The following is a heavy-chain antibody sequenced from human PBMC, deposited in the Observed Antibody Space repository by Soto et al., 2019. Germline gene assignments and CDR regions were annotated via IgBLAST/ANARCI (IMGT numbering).Heavy chain of an antibody. Sequence: QVQLQQWGAGLLKPSETLSLTCAVYGGSFSGYYWSWIRQPPGKGLEWIGEINHSGSTNYNPSLKSRVTISVDTSKNQFSLKLSSVTAADTAVYYCAREGYCSGGSCYVDDAFDIWGQGTMVTVSS. D-gene: IGHD2-15*01. J-gene: IGHJ3*02. CDR2: INHSGST. CDR3: AREGYCSGGSCYVDDAFDI. CDR1: GGSFSGYY. V-gene: IGHV4-34*01.